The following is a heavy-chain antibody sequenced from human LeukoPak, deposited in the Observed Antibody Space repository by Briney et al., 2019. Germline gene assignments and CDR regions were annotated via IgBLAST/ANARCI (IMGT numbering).Heavy chain of an antibody. CDR3: ARPRGGGYDLDFDY. Sequence: SETLSLTCTVSGGSITSPDYYWNWIRQPPGKGLEWIGSISYSGVTFYNPSLKSRLTMSLDTSKNQFSLRLISVTVADTAVYYCARPRGGGYDLDFDYWGQGTLVTVSS. CDR2: ISYSGVT. J-gene: IGHJ4*02. CDR1: GGSITSPDYY. V-gene: IGHV4-30-4*08. D-gene: IGHD5-12*01.